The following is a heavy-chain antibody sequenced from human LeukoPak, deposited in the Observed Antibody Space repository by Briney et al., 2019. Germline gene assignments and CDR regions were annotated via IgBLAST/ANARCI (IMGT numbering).Heavy chain of an antibody. J-gene: IGHJ5*02. V-gene: IGHV4-59*01. CDR1: GGSISSYY. Sequence: SETLSLTCTVSGGSISSYYWSWIRQPPGKGLEWIGYIYYSGSTNYKPSLKSRVTISVDTSKNQFSLKLSSVTAADTAVYYCARGSYYYGSGNYFDPWGQGTLVTVSS. CDR3: ARGSYYYGSGNYFDP. CDR2: IYYSGST. D-gene: IGHD3-10*01.